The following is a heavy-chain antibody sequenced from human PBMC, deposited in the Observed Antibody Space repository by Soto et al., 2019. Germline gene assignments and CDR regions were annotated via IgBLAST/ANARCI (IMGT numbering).Heavy chain of an antibody. V-gene: IGHV4-61*08. D-gene: IGHD3-10*01. Sequence: PSETLSLTCTVSGGSISSGGYHWSWIRQHPGKGLEWIGYIYYSGSTNYNPSLKSRVTIPVDTSKNQFSLKLNSMTAADTAVYYCARHNYGSGSTYFDYWGQGTLVTVSS. J-gene: IGHJ4*02. CDR1: GGSISSGGYH. CDR3: ARHNYGSGSTYFDY. CDR2: IYYSGST.